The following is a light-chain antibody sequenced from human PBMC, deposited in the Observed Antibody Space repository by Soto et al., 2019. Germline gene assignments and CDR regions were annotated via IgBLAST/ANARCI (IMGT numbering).Light chain of an antibody. Sequence: ETLLTQSPATLSVSPGERATLSCRASQSVSINLAWYQQRPGQAPRLLIYGASTRATGIPARFSGSGSGTEFTLTISSLPSDDFAVYSCQQYNNWPPITFGQGTKLEMK. V-gene: IGKV3-15*01. CDR2: GAS. CDR1: QSVSIN. J-gene: IGKJ2*01. CDR3: QQYNNWPPIT.